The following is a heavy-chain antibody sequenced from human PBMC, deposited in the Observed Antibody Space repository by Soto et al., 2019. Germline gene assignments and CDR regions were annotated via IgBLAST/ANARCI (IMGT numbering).Heavy chain of an antibody. Sequence: EVQLVESGGGLVQPGGSLRLSCAASGFTFSSYWMSWVRQAPGEGLEWVANIKQGGSEKYYVDSVKGRFTIPRDNAKNSLYMQMNSLRAEDTAVYYCARDPSIVVVTAKTNYYYGMDVWGQGTTVTVSS. J-gene: IGHJ6*02. D-gene: IGHD2-21*02. V-gene: IGHV3-7*01. CDR3: ARDPSIVVVTAKTNYYYGMDV. CDR1: GFTFSSYW. CDR2: IKQGGSEK.